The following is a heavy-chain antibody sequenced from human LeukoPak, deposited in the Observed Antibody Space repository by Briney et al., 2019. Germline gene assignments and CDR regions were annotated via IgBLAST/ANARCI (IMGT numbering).Heavy chain of an antibody. V-gene: IGHV1-2*02. CDR2: INPNNGGT. CDR3: ARGLTAASPYYFEH. CDR1: GYTFTGYY. J-gene: IGHJ4*02. D-gene: IGHD6-13*01. Sequence: ASVKVSCKASGYTFTGYYMHWVRQAPGQGLEWMGWINPNNGGTNYAQKFQGRVTMTRDTSISTAYMELSRLRSDDTAVYYCARGLTAASPYYFEHWGQGTLVTVSS.